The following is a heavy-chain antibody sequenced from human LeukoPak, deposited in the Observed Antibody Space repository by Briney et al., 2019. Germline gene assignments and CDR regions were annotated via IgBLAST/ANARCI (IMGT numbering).Heavy chain of an antibody. CDR3: ARDASLQMGAFDV. D-gene: IGHD1-1*01. CDR2: IYHSGST. V-gene: IGHV4-4*02. CDR1: GGSISSSDW. J-gene: IGHJ3*01. Sequence: RPSETLSLTCAVSGGSISSSDWWTWVRQPPGEGLEWIGEIYHSGSTKYNPSLKSRVTISVDKSKNQFSPKVSSVTAADTAVYYCARDASLQMGAFDVWGQGTMVTVSS.